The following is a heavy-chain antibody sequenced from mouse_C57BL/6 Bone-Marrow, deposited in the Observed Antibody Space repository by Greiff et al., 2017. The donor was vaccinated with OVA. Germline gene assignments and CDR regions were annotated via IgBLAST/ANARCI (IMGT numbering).Heavy chain of an antibody. CDR2: IDPSASYT. J-gene: IGHJ4*01. Sequence: QVQLQQPGAELVRPGTSVKLSCKASGYTFTSYWLHWVKQRPGPGLEWIGVIDPSASYTHYNQTFKGKATLTVNTSSSTAYRHLSSLTSEDSAVYYCARSNGYAMDYWGQGTSVTVSS. D-gene: IGHD2-5*01. CDR1: GYTFTSYW. V-gene: IGHV1-59*01. CDR3: ARSNGYAMDY.